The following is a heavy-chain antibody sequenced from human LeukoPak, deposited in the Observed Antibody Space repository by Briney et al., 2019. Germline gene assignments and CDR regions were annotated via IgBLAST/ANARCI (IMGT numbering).Heavy chain of an antibody. V-gene: IGHV1-69*06. J-gene: IGHJ4*02. CDR3: ARSTILPDY. CDR2: IIPIFGTA. Sequence: SVKVSCKASGYTFTGYYMHWVRQAPGQGLEWMGGIIPIFGTANYAQKFQGRVTITADKSTSTAYMELSSLRSEDTAVYYCARSTILPDYWGQGTLVTVSS. D-gene: IGHD3-9*01. CDR1: GYTFTGYY.